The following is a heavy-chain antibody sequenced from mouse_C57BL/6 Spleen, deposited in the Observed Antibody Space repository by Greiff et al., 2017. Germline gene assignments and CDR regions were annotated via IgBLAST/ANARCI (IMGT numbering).Heavy chain of an antibody. CDR1: GYTFTDYY. CDR2: INPNNGGT. D-gene: IGHD1-1*01. J-gene: IGHJ3*01. CDR3: APYYYGSSYGSY. Sequence: EVQLQQSGPELVKPGASVKISCKASGYTFTDYYMNWVKQSHGKSLEWIGDINPNNGGTSYNQKFKGKATLTVDKSSSTAYMELRSLTSEDSAVYYCAPYYYGSSYGSYWGQGTLVTVSA. V-gene: IGHV1-26*01.